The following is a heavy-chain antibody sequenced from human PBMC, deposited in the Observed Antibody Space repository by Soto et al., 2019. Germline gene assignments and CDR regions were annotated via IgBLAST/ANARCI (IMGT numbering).Heavy chain of an antibody. D-gene: IGHD3-10*01. CDR2: IYHSGST. Sequence: SETLSLTCAVSGGSLSSGGYSWSWIRQPPGRGQEWIGFIYHSGSTYYNPSLKSRVTISVDRSKNQFSLRLSSVTAADTAMYYCARGGRYYGSGIPNWLAPWGQGTLVTVSS. CDR1: GGSLSSGGYS. J-gene: IGHJ5*02. CDR3: ARGGRYYGSGIPNWLAP. V-gene: IGHV4-30-2*01.